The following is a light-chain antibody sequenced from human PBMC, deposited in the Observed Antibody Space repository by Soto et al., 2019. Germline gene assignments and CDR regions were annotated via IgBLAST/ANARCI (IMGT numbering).Light chain of an antibody. CDR3: SSHSSSSAYYV. V-gene: IGLV2-14*01. Sequence: QSVLTQPASMSGSPGQSITISCTGTSSDIGRYNFVSWYQHHPGKAPKLIIYEATKRPSGVSYRFSGSKSGNTASLTISGLQAEDEADYYCSSHSSSSAYYVFGTGTKVTVL. CDR1: SSDIGRYNF. J-gene: IGLJ1*01. CDR2: EAT.